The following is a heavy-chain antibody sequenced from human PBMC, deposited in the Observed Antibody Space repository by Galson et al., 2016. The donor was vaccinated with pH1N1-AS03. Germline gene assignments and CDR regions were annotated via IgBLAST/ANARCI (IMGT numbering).Heavy chain of an antibody. D-gene: IGHD3-16*01. CDR1: GFTINNNY. V-gene: IGHV3-53*01. CDR2: IYGGGDT. J-gene: IGHJ4*02. Sequence: LRLSCAASGFTINNNYMSWVRQAPGKGLEWVSVIYGGGDTFYADSVKGRSTISRDNSKNTVYLQMNSLRVEDTAVYYCAREPWGSTQGEYWGQGTLVTVSS. CDR3: AREPWGSTQGEY.